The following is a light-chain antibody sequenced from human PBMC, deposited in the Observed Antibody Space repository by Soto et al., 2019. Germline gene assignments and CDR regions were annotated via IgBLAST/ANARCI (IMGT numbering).Light chain of an antibody. CDR3: QQRSNWPPT. Sequence: LKQSPDTLSVSPGDRATLSCRASQSVSRYLAWYHQKPGQAPRLLIYDASNRATGIPARFSGSGSGTDFTLTISSLEPEDSGVYYCQQRSNWPPTFGQGTKVDIK. CDR1: QSVSRY. J-gene: IGKJ1*01. V-gene: IGKV3-11*01. CDR2: DAS.